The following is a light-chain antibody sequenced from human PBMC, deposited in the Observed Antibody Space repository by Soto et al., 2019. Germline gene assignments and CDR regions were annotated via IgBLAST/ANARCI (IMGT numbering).Light chain of an antibody. Sequence: QSVLTQPPSASGTPGQRVTISCSGSSSNIGSYTVNWYQQLPGTAPKLLIYSNNQRPSGVPDRFSGSKSGTSVSLATSGLQSEDEADYYCAAWDDSLNGVVFGGGTKLTVL. CDR3: AAWDDSLNGVV. CDR1: SSNIGSYT. J-gene: IGLJ2*01. CDR2: SNN. V-gene: IGLV1-44*01.